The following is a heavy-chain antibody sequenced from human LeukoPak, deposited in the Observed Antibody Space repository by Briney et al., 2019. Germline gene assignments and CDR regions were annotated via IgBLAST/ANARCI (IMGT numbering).Heavy chain of an antibody. CDR3: AKGPLLWD. Sequence: GALRLSFAASGFTFSNFDLSWVRQAPGKGLEWVSVIIGSGDVTYYSDSVKGRFTIFRDNSNNMLYLQMNSLRAEDTAVYYCAKGPLLWDWGQGTLVTVSS. D-gene: IGHD2/OR15-2a*01. J-gene: IGHJ4*02. CDR1: GFTFSNFD. V-gene: IGHV3-23*01. CDR2: IIGSGDVT.